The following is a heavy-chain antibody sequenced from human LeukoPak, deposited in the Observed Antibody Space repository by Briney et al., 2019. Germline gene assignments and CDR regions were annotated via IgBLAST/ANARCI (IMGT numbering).Heavy chain of an antibody. CDR3: AKSLLTTATGTGRAFDI. CDR2: MYSGGST. J-gene: IGHJ3*02. CDR1: AFIVSDNY. D-gene: IGHD1-1*01. Sequence: PGGSLRLSCAASAFIVSDNYMSWVRQAPGKGLEWVSLMYSGGSTYYADSVKGRFTISRDNSKNTLFLQMNSLRAEDTAEYYCAKSLLTTATGTGRAFDIWGQGTMVTVSA. V-gene: IGHV3-53*01.